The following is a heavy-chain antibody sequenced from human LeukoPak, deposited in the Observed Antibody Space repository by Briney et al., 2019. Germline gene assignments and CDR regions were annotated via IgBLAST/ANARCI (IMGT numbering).Heavy chain of an antibody. Sequence: SQTLSLTCAISGDSFSSNTATWSWIRLSPSRGLEWLGRTYYRSKWSNEYAVTVKSRTTINSDTSKNQFSLQLNSVTPEDTAVYYCARGIYSIGFDYWGQGTLVTVSS. V-gene: IGHV6-1*01. J-gene: IGHJ4*02. CDR2: TYYRSKWSN. D-gene: IGHD5-12*01. CDR3: ARGIYSIGFDY. CDR1: GDSFSSNTAT.